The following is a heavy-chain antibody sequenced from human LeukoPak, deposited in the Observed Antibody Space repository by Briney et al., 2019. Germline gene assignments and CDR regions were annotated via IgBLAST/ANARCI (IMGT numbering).Heavy chain of an antibody. CDR1: GGSFSGYY. CDR2: INHSGST. Sequence: SETLSLTCAVYGGSFSGYYWSWIRQPPGKGLEWIGEINHSGSTNYNPSLKSRVTISVDTSKNQFSLKLSSVTAADTAVYYCARDLKYYDSSGSDNWFDPWGQGTLVTVSS. CDR3: ARDLKYYDSSGSDNWFDP. D-gene: IGHD3-22*01. V-gene: IGHV4-34*01. J-gene: IGHJ5*02.